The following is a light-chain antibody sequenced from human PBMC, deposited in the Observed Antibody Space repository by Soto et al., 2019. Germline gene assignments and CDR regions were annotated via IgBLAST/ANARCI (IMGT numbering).Light chain of an antibody. J-gene: IGKJ1*01. CDR1: QSVSSSY. V-gene: IGKV3-20*01. CDR2: GSS. CDR3: QQYGSSPWT. Sequence: EIVLTQSPGTLSLSPGERATLSCRASQSVSSSYLAWYQQKPGQAPRLPIYGSSSRATGIPDSFSGSGSGTDFTLTISRLEPEDVAVYYCQQYGSSPWTFGQGTKVEIK.